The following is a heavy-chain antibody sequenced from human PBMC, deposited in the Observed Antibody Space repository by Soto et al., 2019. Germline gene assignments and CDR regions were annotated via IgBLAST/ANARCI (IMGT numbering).Heavy chain of an antibody. CDR3: ARHVTQGPAAIYNYYYYMDV. CDR2: INHSGST. D-gene: IGHD2-2*01. J-gene: IGHJ6*03. CDR1: GGSFSGYY. V-gene: IGHV4-34*01. Sequence: SETLSLTCAVYGGSFSGYYWSLIRQPPGKGLEWIGEINHSGSTNYNPSLKSRVTISVDTSKNQFSLKLSSVTAADTAVYYCARHVTQGPAAIYNYYYYMDVWGKGTTVTVSS.